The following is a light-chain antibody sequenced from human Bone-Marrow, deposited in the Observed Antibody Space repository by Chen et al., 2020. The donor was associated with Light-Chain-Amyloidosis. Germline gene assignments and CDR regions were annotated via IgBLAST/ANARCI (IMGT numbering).Light chain of an antibody. J-gene: IGLJ3*02. V-gene: IGLV3-21*02. Sequence: SSVLTQPPPASVAPGQTATLACGGKNIGSTSVHWYQQTPGQAPLLVVYDDSARPSGIPERLSGSNSGNTATLTISRVEAGDEADYYCQVWDRSSDRTVFGGGTKLTVL. CDR1: NIGSTS. CDR3: QVWDRSSDRTV. CDR2: DDS.